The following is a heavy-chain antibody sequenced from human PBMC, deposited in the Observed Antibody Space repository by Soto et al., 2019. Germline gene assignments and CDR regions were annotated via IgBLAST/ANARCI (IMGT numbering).Heavy chain of an antibody. CDR3: TRRGRQSANWFDP. J-gene: IGHJ5*02. CDR2: IIPMSGRP. CDR1: GGTFNSYS. Sequence: SVKVSCKASGGTFNSYSIDWLRQAPGQGFEWMGGIIPMSGRPNYAQRFQGRVTFSADKSINTVYMEVNGLTHEDTAVYYCTRRGRQSANWFDPWGQGTLVTVSS. V-gene: IGHV1-69*06.